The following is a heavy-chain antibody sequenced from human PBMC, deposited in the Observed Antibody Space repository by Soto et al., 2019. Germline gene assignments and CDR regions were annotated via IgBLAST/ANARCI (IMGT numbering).Heavy chain of an antibody. J-gene: IGHJ4*02. V-gene: IGHV3-23*01. Sequence: GGSLRLSCAASGFTFSSYAMSWVRRAPGKGLEGVSAISGSGCSTYYADSVKGRFTISRDNSQNTLSLQMNTLRAEDTAVYYCAKQTYARADTGGLDSWGQGTPVTVSS. D-gene: IGHD1-26*01. CDR2: ISGSGCST. CDR1: GFTFSSYA. CDR3: AKQTYARADTGGLDS.